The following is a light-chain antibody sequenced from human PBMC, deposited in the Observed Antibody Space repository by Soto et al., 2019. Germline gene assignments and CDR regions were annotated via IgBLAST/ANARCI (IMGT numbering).Light chain of an antibody. J-gene: IGKJ4*01. CDR1: QSVSNNY. CDR3: QQYNDWPPRLT. V-gene: IGKV3-20*01. Sequence: EIVLTQSPGTLSLSPGERATLSCRASQSVSNNYLAWYQQKPGQAPRLLIYGASSRATGIPDRFSGSGSGTDFTLTISSLQSDDFAVYYCQQYNDWPPRLTFGGGTKVDIK. CDR2: GAS.